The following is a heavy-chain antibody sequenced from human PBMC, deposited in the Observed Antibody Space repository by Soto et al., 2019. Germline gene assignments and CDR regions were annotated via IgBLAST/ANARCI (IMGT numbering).Heavy chain of an antibody. CDR1: GYTFTSYG. J-gene: IGHJ5*02. CDR2: ISASNGNT. Sequence: QVQLVQSGAEVKKPGASVKVSCKASGYTFTSYGISWVRQASGQGLEWMGWISASNGNTKYAQKLQGRVTMTTDTSTSTAYMELRSLRSDDTAVYYCARDEAYKWNDGGWFDPWGQGTLVTVSS. V-gene: IGHV1-18*01. D-gene: IGHD1-1*01. CDR3: ARDEAYKWNDGGWFDP.